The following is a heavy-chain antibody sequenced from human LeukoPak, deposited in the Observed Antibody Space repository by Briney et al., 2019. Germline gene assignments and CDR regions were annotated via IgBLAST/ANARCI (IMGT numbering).Heavy chain of an antibody. V-gene: IGHV4-39*07. J-gene: IGHJ3*01. CDR1: GGSVSSGSYY. CDR3: ARGRYYYAP. Sequence: PSETLSLTCTVSGGSVSSGSYYWSWIRQPPGKGLEWIGEINHSGSTNYNPSLKSRVTISVDTSKNQFSLKLSSVTAADTAVYYCARGRYYYAPWGQGTMVTVSS. CDR2: INHSGST. D-gene: IGHD3-10*01.